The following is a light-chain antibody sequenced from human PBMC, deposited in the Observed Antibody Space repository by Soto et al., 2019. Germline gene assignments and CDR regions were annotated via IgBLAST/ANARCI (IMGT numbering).Light chain of an antibody. V-gene: IGKV1-5*01. CDR1: QSISSW. J-gene: IGKJ1*01. CDR3: QQYNDYSE. CDR2: DAS. Sequence: DIQMTQSPSTLSASVGERVTITCRASQSISSWLAWYQQKPGKAPKLLIYDASSLESGVPSRFSGSGSGTEFTLTISSLQPDDFATYYCQQYNDYSELGQGTMVDIK.